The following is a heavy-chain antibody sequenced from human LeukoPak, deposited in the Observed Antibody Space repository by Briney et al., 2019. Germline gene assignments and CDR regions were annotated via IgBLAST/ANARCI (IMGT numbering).Heavy chain of an antibody. Sequence: ASVKVSCKASGYTFTGYYMHWVRQAPGQGLEWMGWINPNSGGTNYAQKFQGRVTMTRDTSISTAYMELSRLRSDDTAVYYCARSLLRYFDWLLYTDVGFDPWGQGTLVTVSS. V-gene: IGHV1-2*02. CDR1: GYTFTGYY. CDR2: INPNSGGT. J-gene: IGHJ5*02. D-gene: IGHD3-9*01. CDR3: ARSLLRYFDWLLYTDVGFDP.